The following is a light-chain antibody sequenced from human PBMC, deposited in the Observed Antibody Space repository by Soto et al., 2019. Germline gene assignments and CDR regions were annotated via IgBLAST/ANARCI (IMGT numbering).Light chain of an antibody. J-gene: IGLJ1*01. CDR2: VNT. CDR3: QSYDSSLSGYV. V-gene: IGLV1-40*01. Sequence: QSVLTQLPAVSGAPGQRVTISCTGSGSNIGAGYDVHWYQQLPGTAPKLLVYVNTNRPSGVPDRFSGSKSGTSASLAITGLQAEDEADYYCQSYDSSLSGYVFGTGTKV. CDR1: GSNIGAGYD.